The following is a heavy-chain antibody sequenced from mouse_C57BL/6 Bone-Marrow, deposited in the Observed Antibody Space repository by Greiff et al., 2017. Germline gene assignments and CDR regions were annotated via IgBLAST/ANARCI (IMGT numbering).Heavy chain of an antibody. CDR1: GYTFTSYW. CDR3: AIFPDGYYAMDY. CDR2: IHPSDSDT. V-gene: IGHV1-74*01. J-gene: IGHJ4*01. Sequence: QVQLKQPGAELVKPGASVKVSCKASGYTFTSYWMHWVKQRPGQGLEWIGRIHPSDSDTNYNQKFKGKATLTVDKSSSTAYMQLSSLTSEDSAVYYCAIFPDGYYAMDYWGQGTSVTVSS. D-gene: IGHD2-3*01.